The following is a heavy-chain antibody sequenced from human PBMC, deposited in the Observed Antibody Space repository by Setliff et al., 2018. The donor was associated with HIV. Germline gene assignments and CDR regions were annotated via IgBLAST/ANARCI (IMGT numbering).Heavy chain of an antibody. V-gene: IGHV5-51*01. D-gene: IGHD2-21*02. CDR1: GYSFTSYW. CDR3: ARWARPLAYCGGDCPYDAFDI. J-gene: IGHJ3*02. Sequence: GESLKISCKGSGYSFTSYWIGWVRQMPGKGLEWMGIIYPGDSDTRYSPSFQGQVTISADKSISTAYLQWSSLKASDTAMYYCARWARPLAYCGGDCPYDAFDIWGQGTMVTVS. CDR2: IYPGDSDT.